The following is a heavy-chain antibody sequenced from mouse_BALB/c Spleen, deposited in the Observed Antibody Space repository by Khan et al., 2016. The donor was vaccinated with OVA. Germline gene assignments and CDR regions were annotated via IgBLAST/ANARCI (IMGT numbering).Heavy chain of an antibody. V-gene: IGHV1-7*01. CDR3: TGRGLYGSCAY. J-gene: IGHJ3*01. CDR1: GYTFTTYW. CDR2: INPSTSYT. Sequence: VQLQESGAELAKPGASVKMSCKASGYTFTTYWMHWIKQRPGQGLEWIGYINPSTSYTEYTQKFKDKATLTTDKSSSTAYMQLRSLTSEDSAIYYCTGRGLYGSCAYWGQGTLVTVSS. D-gene: IGHD1-1*02.